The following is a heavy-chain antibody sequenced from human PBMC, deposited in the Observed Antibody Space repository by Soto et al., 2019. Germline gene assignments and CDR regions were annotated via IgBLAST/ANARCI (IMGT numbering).Heavy chain of an antibody. CDR1: GGSISSGGYY. CDR3: ARYLPTSLRGGGWFDP. CDR2: IYYSGST. V-gene: IGHV4-31*03. D-gene: IGHD5-12*01. Sequence: QVQLQESGPGLVKPSQTLSLTCTVSGGSISSGGYYWSWIRQHPGKGLEWIGYIYYSGSTYYNPPLKIRVTIAADTSKNPSSLKLSSVTAADPAVYSCARYLPTSLRGGGWFDPWGQGPLVTVSA. J-gene: IGHJ5*02.